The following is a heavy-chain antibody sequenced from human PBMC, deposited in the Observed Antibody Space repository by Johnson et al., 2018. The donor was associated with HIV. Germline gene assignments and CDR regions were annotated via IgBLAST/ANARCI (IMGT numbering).Heavy chain of an antibody. CDR3: ARENRDVPAFDI. D-gene: IGHD5-24*01. J-gene: IGHJ3*02. V-gene: IGHV3-30-3*01. CDR1: GFTFSSYA. CDR2: ISYDGSNK. Sequence: QVQLMESGGGVVQPGRSLRLSCAASGFTFSSYAMHWVRQAPGKGLEWVAVISYDGSNKYYADSVKGRFTSSRDNSKNTLYLQMNSLRAEDTAVDYCARENRDVPAFDIWGQGTMVTVSS.